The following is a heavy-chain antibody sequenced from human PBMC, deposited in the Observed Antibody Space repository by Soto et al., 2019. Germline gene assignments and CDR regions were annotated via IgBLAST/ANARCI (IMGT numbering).Heavy chain of an antibody. V-gene: IGHV1-69*01. J-gene: IGHJ6*02. CDR2: IIPIFGTA. D-gene: IGHD2-15*01. Sequence: QVQLVQSGAEVKKPGSSVKVSCKAPGGTFSSYAISWVRQAPGQGREWMGGIIPIFGTAKYAQKFQGRVTITADESTSTGDMELSSLRSEDTAVYYCARSQGGSSSLDIYYYYYYGMDVWGQGTTVTVSS. CDR1: GGTFSSYA. CDR3: ARSQGGSSSLDIYYYYYYGMDV.